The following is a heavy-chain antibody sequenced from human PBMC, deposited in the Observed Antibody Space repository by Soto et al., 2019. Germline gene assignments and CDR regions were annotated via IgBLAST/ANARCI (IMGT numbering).Heavy chain of an antibody. V-gene: IGHV4-39*01. CDR3: ASVCRSTSWLFVY. D-gene: IGHD2-2*01. J-gene: IGHJ4*02. CDR2: IYYSWST. Sequence: QLQLQESGPGLVKPSETLSLTCTVAGGSISSSSYYWGWIRQPPGKGLEWIGSIYYSWSTYYNPSLKSRVTISLDRSKNQFSLKLRYVTAADTAVSYCASVCRSTSWLFVYWGQGTLVTVSS. CDR1: GGSISSSSYY.